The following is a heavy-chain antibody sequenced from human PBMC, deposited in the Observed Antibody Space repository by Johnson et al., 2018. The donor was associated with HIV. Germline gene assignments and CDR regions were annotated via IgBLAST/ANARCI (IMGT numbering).Heavy chain of an antibody. CDR2: IIGSGDST. CDR1: GFTFSTYA. J-gene: IGHJ3*02. D-gene: IGHD1-7*01. CDR3: AKGGFITGTKDAFDI. V-gene: IGHV3-23*04. Sequence: EVQLVESGGGLVQPGGSLRLSCAASGFTFSTYAMAWVRQAPGKGLEWVSTIIGSGDSTSYADSVRGRFTISRANSNNTLYLQMNSLIAEDTAVYYCAKGGFITGTKDAFDIWGQGTMVTVSS.